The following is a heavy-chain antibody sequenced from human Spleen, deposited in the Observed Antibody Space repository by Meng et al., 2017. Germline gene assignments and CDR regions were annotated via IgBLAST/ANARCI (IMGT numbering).Heavy chain of an antibody. CDR2: IKSKTDGGTT. Sequence: GESLKISCAASGFTFSNAWMSWVRQAPGKGLEWVGRIKSKTDGGTTDYAAPVKGRFTISRDDSKNTLYLQMSSLKTEDTAVYYCARDSPLPGSGSPFDYWGQGTLVTVSS. J-gene: IGHJ4*02. CDR1: GFTFSNAW. CDR3: ARDSPLPGSGSPFDY. D-gene: IGHD3-10*01. V-gene: IGHV3-15*01.